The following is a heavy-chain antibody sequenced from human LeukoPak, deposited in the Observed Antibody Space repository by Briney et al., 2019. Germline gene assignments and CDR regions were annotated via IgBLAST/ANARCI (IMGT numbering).Heavy chain of an antibody. Sequence: PSETLSLTCTVSGGSISSYYWSWIRQPPGKGLEWIGYIYYSGSTNYNPSLKSRVTISVDTSKNQFSLKLSSVTAADTAVYYCARRVLYYDSSGYPSYAFDIWGQGTMVTVSS. J-gene: IGHJ3*02. D-gene: IGHD3-22*01. CDR1: GGSISSYY. CDR3: ARRVLYYDSSGYPSYAFDI. V-gene: IGHV4-59*08. CDR2: IYYSGST.